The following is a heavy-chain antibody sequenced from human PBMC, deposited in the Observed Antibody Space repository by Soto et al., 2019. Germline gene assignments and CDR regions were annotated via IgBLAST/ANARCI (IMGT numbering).Heavy chain of an antibody. CDR2: ISPKSGDT. CDR1: GYTFTGYY. CDR3: GRGRSGELVVFY. Sequence: QVQLVQSGAEVKESGASVKVSCKASGYTFTGYYIHWVRQAPGQGLEWVGEISPKSGDTRYAQKFQGRVTMTKDTSITTVYMELSNLSPDDAAVYYCGRGRSGELVVFYWGQGTLVTVHS. V-gene: IGHV1-2*02. J-gene: IGHJ4*02. D-gene: IGHD1-7*01.